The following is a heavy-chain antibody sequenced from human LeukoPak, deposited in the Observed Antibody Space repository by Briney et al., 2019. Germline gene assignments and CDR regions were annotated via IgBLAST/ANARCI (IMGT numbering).Heavy chain of an antibody. Sequence: PGGSLRLSCAASGFTFSNNYMSWVRQAPGKGLEWVSVIYSGGTTYYADSVKGRFTISRDNSKNTLYLQMNGLRTEDTAVYYCARAPMTTVTTSDYWGQGTLVTVSS. CDR1: GFTFSNNY. CDR3: ARAPMTTVTTSDY. V-gene: IGHV3-66*02. J-gene: IGHJ4*02. CDR2: IYSGGTT. D-gene: IGHD4-11*01.